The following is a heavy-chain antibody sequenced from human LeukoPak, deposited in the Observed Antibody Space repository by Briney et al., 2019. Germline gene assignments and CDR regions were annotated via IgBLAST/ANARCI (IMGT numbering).Heavy chain of an antibody. CDR3: ARGGRPKRGYSSFDY. CDR2: IYYSGST. D-gene: IGHD5-18*01. J-gene: IGHJ4*02. CDR1: GGSISSSSYY. Sequence: PSETLSLTCTVSGGSISSSSYYWGWIRQPPGKGLEWIGSIYYSGSTYYNPSLKSRVTISVDTSKNQFSLKLSSVTAADTAVYYCARGGRPKRGYSSFDYWGQGTLVTVSS. V-gene: IGHV4-39*07.